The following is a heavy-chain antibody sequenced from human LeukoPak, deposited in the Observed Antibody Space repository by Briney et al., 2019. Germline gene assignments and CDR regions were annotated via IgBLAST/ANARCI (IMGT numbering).Heavy chain of an antibody. D-gene: IGHD3-10*01. V-gene: IGHV3-7*03. CDR1: GFTISNYW. Sequence: GGSLRLSCAASGFTISNYWMSWVRQAPGKGLEWVANIKQDGSEKYYVDSVKGRFTISRDNAKNSLYLQMNSLRAEDTAVYYCASSVLSFGDYWGQGILDTVSS. CDR2: IKQDGSEK. CDR3: ASSVLSFGDY. J-gene: IGHJ4*02.